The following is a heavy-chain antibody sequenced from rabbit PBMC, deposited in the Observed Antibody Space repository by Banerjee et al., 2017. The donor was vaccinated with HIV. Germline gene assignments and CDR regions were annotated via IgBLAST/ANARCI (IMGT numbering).Heavy chain of an antibody. CDR3: ARDEQASGGYVFNL. V-gene: IGHV1S45*01. D-gene: IGHD1-1*01. Sequence: QEQLEESGGGLVKPGGTLTLTCKASGIDFSSVYYMCWVRQAPGKGLEWIACIYTGSSGSTYYASWAKGRFTISKTSSTTVTLQMTSLTVADTATYFCARDEQASGGYVFNLWGPGTLVTVS. J-gene: IGHJ4*01. CDR2: IYTGSSGST. CDR1: GIDFSSVYY.